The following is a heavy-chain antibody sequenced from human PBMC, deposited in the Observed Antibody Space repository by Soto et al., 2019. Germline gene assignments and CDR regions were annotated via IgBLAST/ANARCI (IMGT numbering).Heavy chain of an antibody. CDR2: ISAYNGNT. V-gene: IGHV1-18*01. CDR1: GYTFTSYG. J-gene: IGHJ5*02. D-gene: IGHD6-13*01. CDR3: ARAFIAAAGIHKFDP. Sequence: ASVKVSCKSSGYTFTSYGISWVRQAPGQGLEWMGWISAYNGNTNYAQKLQGRVTMTTDTSTSTAYMELRSLRSDDTAVYYCARAFIAAAGIHKFDPWGQGTLVTVSS.